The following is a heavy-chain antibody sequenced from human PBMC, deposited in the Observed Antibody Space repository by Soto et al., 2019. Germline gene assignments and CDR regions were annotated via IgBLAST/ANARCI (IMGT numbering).Heavy chain of an antibody. CDR2: IIPILGIA. V-gene: IGHV1-69*02. CDR1: GGTFSSYT. J-gene: IGHJ1*01. Sequence: SVKVSCKASGGTFSSYTISWVRQAPGQGLEWMGRIIPILGIANYAQKFQGRVTITADKSTSTVYMELSSLRSEDTAVYYCARGGTTADREYFQHWGQGTLVTVSS. D-gene: IGHD4-17*01. CDR3: ARGGTTADREYFQH.